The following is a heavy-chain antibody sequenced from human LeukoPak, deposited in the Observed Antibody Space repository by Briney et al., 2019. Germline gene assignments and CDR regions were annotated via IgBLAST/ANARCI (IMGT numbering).Heavy chain of an antibody. J-gene: IGHJ3*02. Sequence: SETLSLTCTVSGYFISSGYYWGWIRQPPGKGLEWIGTIYHSGNTYYSPSLKSRATISIDTSKNHFSLKLSSVTAADTAVYYCAKRRGYTYENVFDIWGQGTMVTVSS. D-gene: IGHD5-18*01. CDR1: GYFISSGYY. CDR2: IYHSGNT. CDR3: AKRRGYTYENVFDI. V-gene: IGHV4-38-2*02.